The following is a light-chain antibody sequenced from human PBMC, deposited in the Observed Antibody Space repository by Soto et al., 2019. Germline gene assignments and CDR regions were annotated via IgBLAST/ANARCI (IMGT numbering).Light chain of an antibody. V-gene: IGLV2-8*01. CDR3: SSYAGSNNWV. J-gene: IGLJ3*02. Sequence: QSALTQPPSASGSPGQSVTISCTGTSSDVGGYNYVSWYQQHPDKAPKLMIYEVSKRPSGVPDRFSGSKYGNTASLTVSGLQAEDEADYYCSSYAGSNNWVFGGGTQLTVL. CDR2: EVS. CDR1: SSDVGGYNY.